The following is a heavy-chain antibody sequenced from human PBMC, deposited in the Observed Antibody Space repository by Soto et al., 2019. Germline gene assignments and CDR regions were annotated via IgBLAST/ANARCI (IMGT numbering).Heavy chain of an antibody. D-gene: IGHD3-16*01. Sequence: SETLSLTCTVSGGSISSGGYYWSWIRQHPGKGLEWIGYIYYSGSTYYNPSLKSRVTISVDTSKNQFSLKLSSVTAADTAVYYCARIWGSSNDYWGQGTLVTVSS. CDR2: IYYSGST. CDR3: ARIWGSSNDY. CDR1: GGSISSGGYY. J-gene: IGHJ4*02. V-gene: IGHV4-31*03.